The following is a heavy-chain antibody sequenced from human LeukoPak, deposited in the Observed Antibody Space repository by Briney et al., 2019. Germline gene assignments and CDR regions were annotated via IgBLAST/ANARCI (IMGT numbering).Heavy chain of an antibody. CDR3: ARGQDKGWFDP. Sequence: SETLSLTCTVSGGSISTSGYYWGCIRQPPGKGLEYFASIDSSGNAYYNPSIQSRVTILADTSKHQFSLKLSSVTAADTAVYYLARGQDKGWFDPRGQGTLVTVSS. D-gene: IGHD3-16*01. V-gene: IGHV4-39*07. CDR2: IDSSGNA. J-gene: IGHJ5*02. CDR1: GGSISTSGYY.